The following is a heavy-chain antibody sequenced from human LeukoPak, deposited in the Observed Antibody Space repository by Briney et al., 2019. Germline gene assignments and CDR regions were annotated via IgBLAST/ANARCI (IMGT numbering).Heavy chain of an antibody. CDR3: AKGIAAAGDNY. D-gene: IGHD6-13*01. Sequence: PGGSLRLSCAASGFTFSSFALTWVRQAPGKGLEWVSAIGGSGGRTYYADSVKGRFTISRDNSKNTLYLQMNSLRAEDTAVYYCAKGIAAAGDNYWGQGTLVTVS. V-gene: IGHV3-23*01. CDR1: GFTFSSFA. CDR2: IGGSGGRT. J-gene: IGHJ4*02.